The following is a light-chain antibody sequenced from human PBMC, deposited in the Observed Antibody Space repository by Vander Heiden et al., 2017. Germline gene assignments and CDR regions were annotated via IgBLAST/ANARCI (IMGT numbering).Light chain of an antibody. CDR3: QQYNNWPPGRT. V-gene: IGKV3-15*01. CDR2: GAS. CDR1: QSVSSN. Sequence: EIVLTQSPATLSVSPGERATLSCRASQSVSSNLAWYQQKTGQAPRLLIYGASTRATGIPARFSGSGSGTEFTLTISSLQSEDFAVYYCQQYNNWPPGRTFGQGTKVEIK. J-gene: IGKJ1*01.